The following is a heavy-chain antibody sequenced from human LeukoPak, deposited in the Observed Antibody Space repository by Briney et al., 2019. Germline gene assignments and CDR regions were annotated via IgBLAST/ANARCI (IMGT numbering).Heavy chain of an antibody. V-gene: IGHV4-4*09. J-gene: IGHJ3*02. CDR3: ARSYGGNFDAFEI. CDR2: IYTSGST. D-gene: IGHD4-23*01. CDR1: GGSISGYY. Sequence: SETLSLTCTVSGGSISGYYWSWIRQPPGKGLEWIGYIYTSGSTNYNPSLKSRVTISVDTSKNQFSLRLSSVTAADTAVYYCARSYGGNFDAFEIWGQGTMVTVSS.